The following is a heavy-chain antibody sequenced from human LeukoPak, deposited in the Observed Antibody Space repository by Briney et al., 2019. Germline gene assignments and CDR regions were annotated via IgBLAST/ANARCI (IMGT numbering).Heavy chain of an antibody. CDR1: GFTFSRCW. CDR2: IKQDGSDK. Sequence: GGSLRLSCAASGFTFSRCWMSWVRQAPGKGLGWVANIKQDGSDKYYVDSVRGRFTISRDNAKNSLYLQMNSLRAEDTAVYYCARGVPTILYWYFDLWGRGTLVTVSS. D-gene: IGHD5-12*01. V-gene: IGHV3-7*02. J-gene: IGHJ2*01. CDR3: ARGVPTILYWYFDL.